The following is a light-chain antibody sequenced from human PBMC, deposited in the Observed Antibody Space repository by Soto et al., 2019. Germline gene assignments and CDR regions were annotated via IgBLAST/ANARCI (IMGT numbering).Light chain of an antibody. J-gene: IGKJ2*01. V-gene: IGKV1-5*03. Sequence: DIQMTQSPSTLSASVGDRVTITCRASQSISSWLAWYQQKPGKAPKLLIYKASSLASGVPSRFSGSGSGTEYTLTISSLQPDDFATYYCQQYNSYMYTFGQGTKVEIK. CDR2: KAS. CDR1: QSISSW. CDR3: QQYNSYMYT.